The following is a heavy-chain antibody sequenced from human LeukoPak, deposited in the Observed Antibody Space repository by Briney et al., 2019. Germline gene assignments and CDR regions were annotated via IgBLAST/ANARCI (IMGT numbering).Heavy chain of an antibody. Sequence: PGESLRLSCVASGFTFSNYAMSWVRQAPGKGLQWVSAISAGGDKIHYAGSVKGRFTISRDNSGNTLYVQMSSLKADDTAVYYCVKNVGGNEGAYWGQGTLVTVSS. D-gene: IGHD5-12*01. CDR2: ISAGGDKI. J-gene: IGHJ4*02. V-gene: IGHV3-23*01. CDR1: GFTFSNYA. CDR3: VKNVGGNEGAY.